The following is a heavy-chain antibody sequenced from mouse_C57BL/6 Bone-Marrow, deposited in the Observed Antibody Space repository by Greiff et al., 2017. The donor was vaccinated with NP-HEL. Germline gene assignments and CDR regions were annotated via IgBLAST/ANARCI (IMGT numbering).Heavy chain of an antibody. CDR2: ISNGGGST. Sequence: EVQGVESGGGLVQPGGSLKLSCAASGFTFSDYYMYWVRQTPEKRLEWVAYISNGGGSTYYPDTVKGRFTISRDNAKNTLYLQMGRLKSEDTAMYYCARHGDTRLDYWGQGTTLTVSS. V-gene: IGHV5-12*01. J-gene: IGHJ2*01. D-gene: IGHD5-1-1*01. CDR3: ARHGDTRLDY. CDR1: GFTFSDYY.